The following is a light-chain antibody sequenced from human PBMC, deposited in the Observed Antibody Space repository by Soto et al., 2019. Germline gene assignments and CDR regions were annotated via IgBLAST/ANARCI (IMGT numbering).Light chain of an antibody. CDR2: GVR. Sequence: QSALTQPTSVSGSPGQSIAIFCTGNPNDIGAYDYVSWYQQHPGKAPRLLIHGVRNRPPGISSRFSGSKSGLTASLTISGLQAEDEADYYCSSFTTSRLYVFGPGTKLTVL. V-gene: IGLV2-14*01. J-gene: IGLJ1*01. CDR3: SSFTTSRLYV. CDR1: PNDIGAYDY.